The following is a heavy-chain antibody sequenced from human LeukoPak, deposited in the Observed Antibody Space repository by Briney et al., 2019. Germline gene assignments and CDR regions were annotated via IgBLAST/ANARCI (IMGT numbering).Heavy chain of an antibody. Sequence: ASVTVSCKASGYTFTDYYMHWVRQAPGQGLEWMGWLNPKSGVTNYAQKFQGRVTMTRDASISTAYMELSSLRSDDTAVYYCARDPFHYGSGSPHDMDLWGQGTTVTVSS. J-gene: IGHJ6*02. CDR3: ARDPFHYGSGSPHDMDL. CDR2: LNPKSGVT. CDR1: GYTFTDYY. V-gene: IGHV1-2*02. D-gene: IGHD3-10*01.